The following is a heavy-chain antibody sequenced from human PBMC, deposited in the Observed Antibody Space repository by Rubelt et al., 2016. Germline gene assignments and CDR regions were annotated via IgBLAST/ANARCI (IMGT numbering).Heavy chain of an antibody. V-gene: IGHV1-3*01. D-gene: IGHD5-24*01. J-gene: IGHJ5*02. CDR3: ARDSRRALLATIGESNWFDP. Sequence: QVQLVQSGAEVKKPGASVKVSCKASGYTFTNYAMHWVRQAPGQRLEWMGWINAGNGNTKYSQNFQGMFTISMDTPVSKAYMELSSLRSEDTAVYYCARDSRRALLATIGESNWFDPWAREPWSPSPQ. CDR2: INAGNGNT. CDR1: GYTFTNYA.